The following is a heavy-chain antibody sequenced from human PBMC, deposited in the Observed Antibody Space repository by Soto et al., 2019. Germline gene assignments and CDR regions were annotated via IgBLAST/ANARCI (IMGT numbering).Heavy chain of an antibody. Sequence: GSGPTLVNPTQTLTLTCTFSGFSLSTSGVGVGWIRQPPGKALEWLALIYWNDDKRYSPSLKSRLTITKDTSKNQVVLTMTNMDPVDTATYYCAQSQIFGVVNREWWFDPWGQGTPVTVSS. CDR1: GFSLSTSGVG. D-gene: IGHD3-3*01. J-gene: IGHJ5*02. CDR3: AQSQIFGVVNREWWFDP. CDR2: IYWNDDK. V-gene: IGHV2-5*01.